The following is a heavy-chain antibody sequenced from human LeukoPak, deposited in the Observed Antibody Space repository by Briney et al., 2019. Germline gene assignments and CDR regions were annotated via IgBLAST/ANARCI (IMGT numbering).Heavy chain of an antibody. D-gene: IGHD4-17*01. CDR2: IRYSGGTT. V-gene: IGHV3-23*01. J-gene: IGHJ4*02. CDR1: GFTLSNYA. CDR3: ATIGVNTVTLPSDVY. Sequence: GGSLRLSCAPSGFTLSNYAMSRARQAPGKGLEWLPAIRYSGGTTYYADSVEGRFTISSDKDKNTLYLQMNNLRAEDTAVYSCATIGVNTVTLPSDVYWGQGTLVTVSS.